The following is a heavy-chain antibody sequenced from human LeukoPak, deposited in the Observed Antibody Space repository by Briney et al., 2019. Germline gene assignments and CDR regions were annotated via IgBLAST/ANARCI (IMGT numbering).Heavy chain of an antibody. J-gene: IGHJ5*02. CDR2: IYWNDDK. Sequence: SGPTLVKPTQTLTLTCTFSGFSLSTSGVGVGWIRQPPGKALEWLALIYWNDDKRYSPSLKSRLTITQDTSKNQVVLTMTNMDPVDTDTYYCAHRPMGNWFDPWGQGTLVTVSS. CDR1: GFSLSTSGVG. CDR3: AHRPMGNWFDP. D-gene: IGHD1-26*01. V-gene: IGHV2-5*01.